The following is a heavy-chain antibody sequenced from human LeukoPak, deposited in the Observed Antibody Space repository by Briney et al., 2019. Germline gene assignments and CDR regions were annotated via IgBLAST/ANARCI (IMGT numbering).Heavy chain of an antibody. CDR2: INHSGST. Sequence: ETLSLTCAVYGGSFSGYYWSWIRQPPGKGLEWIGEINHSGSTNYNPSLKSRVTISVDTSKNQFSLKLSSVTAADTAVYYCARGPDGYNGLAVDYWGQGALVTVSS. CDR1: GGSFSGYY. D-gene: IGHD5-24*01. CDR3: ARGPDGYNGLAVDY. V-gene: IGHV4-34*01. J-gene: IGHJ4*02.